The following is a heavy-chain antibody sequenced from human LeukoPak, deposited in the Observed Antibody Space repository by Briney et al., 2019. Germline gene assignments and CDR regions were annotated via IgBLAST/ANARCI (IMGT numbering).Heavy chain of an antibody. D-gene: IGHD2-21*01. V-gene: IGHV3-23*01. Sequence: GGSLRLSCAASGFTFSSYAMSWVRQAPGKGLEWVSAISGSGGSTYYADSVKGRFTISRDNSKNTLYLQMNSLRAEDTAVYYCAKDSSSGCGGDCYGVLDYWGQGTLVTVSS. CDR2: ISGSGGST. J-gene: IGHJ4*02. CDR1: GFTFSSYA. CDR3: AKDSSSGCGGDCYGVLDY.